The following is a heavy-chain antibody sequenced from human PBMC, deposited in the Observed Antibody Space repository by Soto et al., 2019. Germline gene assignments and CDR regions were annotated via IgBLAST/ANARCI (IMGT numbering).Heavy chain of an antibody. CDR2: IYHSGST. D-gene: IGHD2-8*01. Sequence: PSETLSLTCAVSGGSISRSNWWSWVRQPPGKGLEWIGEIYHSGSTNYNPSLKSRVTISVDKSKNQFSVKLSSVTAADTAVCYCARGISNGPYFDYWDQGALVTVSS. J-gene: IGHJ4*02. CDR1: GGSISRSNW. V-gene: IGHV4-4*02. CDR3: ARGISNGPYFDY.